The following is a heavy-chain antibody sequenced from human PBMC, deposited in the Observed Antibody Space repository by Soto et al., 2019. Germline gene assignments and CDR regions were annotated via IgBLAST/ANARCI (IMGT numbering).Heavy chain of an antibody. V-gene: IGHV3-23*01. J-gene: IGHJ4*02. D-gene: IGHD5-12*01. Sequence: EVQLSQSGGGLVQPGGSLRLSCAASGFTFSNFAMRWVRQAPGKGLEWVSDISGSGGSTYYAESVKGRFTISRDNSKNTLFLQMKSLRVEDTAVYYCAKAIVAVGGSEAFDFWGQGTMVTVSS. CDR1: GFTFSNFA. CDR2: ISGSGGST. CDR3: AKAIVAVGGSEAFDF.